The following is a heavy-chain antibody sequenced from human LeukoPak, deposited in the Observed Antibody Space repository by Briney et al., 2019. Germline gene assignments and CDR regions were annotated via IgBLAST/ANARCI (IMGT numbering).Heavy chain of an antibody. CDR2: ISAYNGNT. CDR3: ARHAAVAGDPDFDY. V-gene: IGHV1-18*01. Sequence: GASVKVSCKASGYTFTSYGISWVRQAPGQRLEWMGWISAYNGNTNYAQKLQGRVTMTTDTSTSTAYMELRSLRSDDTAVYYCARHAAVAGDPDFDYWGQGTLDTVSS. J-gene: IGHJ4*02. D-gene: IGHD6-19*01. CDR1: GYTFTSYG.